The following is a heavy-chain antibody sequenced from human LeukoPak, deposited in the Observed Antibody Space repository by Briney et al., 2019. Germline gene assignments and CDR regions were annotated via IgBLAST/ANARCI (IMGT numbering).Heavy chain of an antibody. J-gene: IGHJ4*02. CDR3: ARGARAGYNLEPFDY. CDR1: GGSISSYY. D-gene: IGHD5-24*01. V-gene: IGHV4-59*08. Sequence: SETLSLTCTVSGGSISSYYWSWIWEPPGKGLEWVGYIYYSGSTKYNPPLKSRVTISVDTSKNQFSLKLRCVTAADTAVYYCARGARAGYNLEPFDYWGQGTLVTVSS. CDR2: IYYSGST.